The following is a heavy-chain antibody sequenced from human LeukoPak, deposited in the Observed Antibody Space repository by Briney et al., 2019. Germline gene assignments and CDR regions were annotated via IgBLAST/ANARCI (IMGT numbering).Heavy chain of an antibody. V-gene: IGHV4-59*01. CDR1: GVSINGYY. J-gene: IGHJ4*02. CDR3: ARGTTGAYFGTPPYFDY. D-gene: IGHD7-27*01. Sequence: SEPLSLTCSVSGVSINGYYWSWFRQSPGKGLECIGYIYYSGSTNYNPSLESRVTISLDTSRNQFSLRLQSVTAADTAVYFCARGTTGAYFGTPPYFDYWGQGSLVTVSS. CDR2: IYYSGST.